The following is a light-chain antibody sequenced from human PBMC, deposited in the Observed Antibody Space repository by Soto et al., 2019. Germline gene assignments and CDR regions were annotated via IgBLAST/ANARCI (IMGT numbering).Light chain of an antibody. Sequence: EILMTQSPGTLSVSPGERVTLSCRASQSVSSNLAWYQQKPGQAPRLLIYGASTRATGIPARFSGSGSGTEFTVTISSLQSEDFAVYYCQQRSNWPPVLTFGGGTKVEIK. V-gene: IGKV3-15*01. J-gene: IGKJ4*01. CDR2: GAS. CDR3: QQRSNWPPVLT. CDR1: QSVSSN.